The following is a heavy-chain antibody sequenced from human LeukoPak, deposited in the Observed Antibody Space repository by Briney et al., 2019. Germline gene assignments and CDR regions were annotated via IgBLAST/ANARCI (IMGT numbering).Heavy chain of an antibody. CDR1: GFTFSSYW. V-gene: IGHV3-7*01. J-gene: IGHJ6*03. CDR2: IKKDGSEK. CDR3: ARVRRVAAAGTVGWYYYMDV. Sequence: GGSLRLSCAASGFTFSSYWMSWVRQAPGKGLEWVANIKKDGSEKYYVDSVKGRFTISRDNAKTSLYLQMNSLRAEDTAVYYCARVRRVAAAGTVGWYYYMDVWGKGTTVTISS. D-gene: IGHD6-13*01.